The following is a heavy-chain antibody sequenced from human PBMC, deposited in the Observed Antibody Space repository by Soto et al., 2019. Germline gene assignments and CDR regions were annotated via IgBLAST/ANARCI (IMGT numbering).Heavy chain of an antibody. CDR1: GGSFSGYY. CDR3: ARGVYYYGSGEQTNWFDP. J-gene: IGHJ5*02. Sequence: SETLSLTCAVYGGSFSGYYWSWIRQPPGKGLEWIGEINHSGSTNYNPSLKSRVTISVDTSKNQFSLKLSSVTAADTAVYYCARGVYYYGSGEQTNWFDPWGQGTLVTVSS. D-gene: IGHD3-10*01. V-gene: IGHV4-34*01. CDR2: INHSGST.